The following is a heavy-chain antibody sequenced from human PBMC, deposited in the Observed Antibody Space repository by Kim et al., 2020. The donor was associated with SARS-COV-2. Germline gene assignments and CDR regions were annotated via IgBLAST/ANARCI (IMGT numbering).Heavy chain of an antibody. J-gene: IGHJ4*02. CDR3: SKDEPHHSSGWYLFDY. V-gene: IGHV3-23*01. CDR1: GCTFSSYA. Sequence: GGSLRLSCAASGCTFSSYAMSWVRQAPGKGLEWVSAISGSVGSTYYADPVKGRFTISRDHSKNTLYLQMNSLRAEDTAVAYCSKDEPHHSSGWYLFDYWGQGTLVTVSS. CDR2: ISGSVGST. D-gene: IGHD6-19*01.